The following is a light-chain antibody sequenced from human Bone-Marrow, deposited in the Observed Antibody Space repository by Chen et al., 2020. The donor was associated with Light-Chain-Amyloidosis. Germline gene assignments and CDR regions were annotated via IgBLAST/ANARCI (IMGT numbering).Light chain of an antibody. CDR1: QSLGRAY. Sequence: EVVLTQSPGTLSLSPGERAALSCRASQSLGRAYVAWYQQKPGQAPRLLISGASRRATGIPDRFSDSGSGTDFTLTITSLEPEDFAVYYCQHHGGSAWTFGQGTKVEIK. V-gene: IGKV3-20*01. CDR3: QHHGGSAWT. CDR2: GAS. J-gene: IGKJ1*01.